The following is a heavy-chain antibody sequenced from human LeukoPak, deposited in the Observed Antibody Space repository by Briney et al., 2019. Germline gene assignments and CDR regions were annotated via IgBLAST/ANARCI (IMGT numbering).Heavy chain of an antibody. Sequence: SSVTVSCKASGGTFSSYAISWVRQAPGQGLEWMGRIIPILGIANYVQKFQARVTITADKSTSTAYMELSGLRSEDTAVYYCADAQNYYDSSDLDAFDIWGQGTMVTASS. D-gene: IGHD3-22*01. CDR2: IIPILGIA. CDR1: GGTFSSYA. V-gene: IGHV1-69*04. J-gene: IGHJ3*02. CDR3: ADAQNYYDSSDLDAFDI.